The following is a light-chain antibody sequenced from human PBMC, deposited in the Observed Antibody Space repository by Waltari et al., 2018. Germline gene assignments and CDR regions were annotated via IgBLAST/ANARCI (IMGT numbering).Light chain of an antibody. CDR3: QKYNSAPLT. J-gene: IGKJ4*01. Sequence: DIQMTQSPSSLSASAGDRVTITCRASQGIGNSLAWYQQKPEKIPKLLSYAASTLQSGVPARFSGSGSGTDFTLTISSLQPEDVATYYCQKYNSAPLTFGGGTKVEIK. V-gene: IGKV1-27*01. CDR2: AAS. CDR1: QGIGNS.